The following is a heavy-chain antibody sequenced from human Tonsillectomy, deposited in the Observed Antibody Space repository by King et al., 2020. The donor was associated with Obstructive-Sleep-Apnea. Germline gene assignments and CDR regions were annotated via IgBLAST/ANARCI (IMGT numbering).Heavy chain of an antibody. CDR1: GFTFSSYW. V-gene: IGHV3-74*01. CDR2: IYSDGSST. Sequence: ERQLVQSGGGLVQPGGSLRLSCAASGFTFSSYWMHWVRQAPGKGLVWVSRIYSDGSSTTYADSVKGRFTISRDNAKNTLYLQMNSLRAEDTAVYFCARVLSHGDYDISNWYFDLWGRGTLVTVSS. J-gene: IGHJ2*01. D-gene: IGHD4-17*01. CDR3: ARVLSHGDYDISNWYFDL.